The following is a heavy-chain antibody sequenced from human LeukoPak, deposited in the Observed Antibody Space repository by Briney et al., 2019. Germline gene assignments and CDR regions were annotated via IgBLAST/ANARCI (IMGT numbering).Heavy chain of an antibody. CDR3: ARATYYYDSSGYYHFDY. J-gene: IGHJ4*02. CDR1: GFTFSSYG. D-gene: IGHD3-22*01. CDR2: IYSGGST. V-gene: IGHV3-53*01. Sequence: GGSLRLSCAASGFTFSSYGMHWVRQAPGKGLEWVSVIYSGGSTYYADSVKGRFTISRDNSKNTLYLQMNSLRAEDTAVYYCARATYYYDSSGYYHFDYWGQGTLVTVSS.